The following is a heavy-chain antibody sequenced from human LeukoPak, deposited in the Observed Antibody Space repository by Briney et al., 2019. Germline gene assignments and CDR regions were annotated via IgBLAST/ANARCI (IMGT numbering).Heavy chain of an antibody. CDR2: IYHSGST. CDR1: GGSISSSNW. J-gene: IGHJ4*02. V-gene: IGHV4-4*02. D-gene: IGHD4-17*01. Sequence: PSETLSLTCAVSGGSISSSNWWSWVRQPPGKGLEWIGEIYHSGSTNYNPSLKSRVTISVDKSKDQFSLKLSSVTAADTAVYYCARPRNDYGDFYFDYWGQGTLVTVSS. CDR3: ARPRNDYGDFYFDY.